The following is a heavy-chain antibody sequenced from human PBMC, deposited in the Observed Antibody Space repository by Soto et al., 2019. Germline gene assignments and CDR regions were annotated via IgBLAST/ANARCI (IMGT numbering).Heavy chain of an antibody. CDR1: GDSVSSASFY. V-gene: IGHV4-61*01. D-gene: IGHD6-19*01. Sequence: SETRSLTCTVSGDSVSSASFYWIWIRQAPGRGLEWIGFIYFSGSTNYNPSLKSRVTMSLDTSKNQFSLKLRSVTPADTAVYFCARVNSGRNWFAPSGQGTLVTVSS. CDR2: IYFSGST. CDR3: ARVNSGRNWFAP. J-gene: IGHJ5*02.